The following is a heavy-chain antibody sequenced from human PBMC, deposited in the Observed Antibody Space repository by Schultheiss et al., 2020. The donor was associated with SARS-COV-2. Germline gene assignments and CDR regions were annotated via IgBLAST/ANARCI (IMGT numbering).Heavy chain of an antibody. CDR2: INPSGGST. Sequence: ASVKVSCKASGYTFSNYDINWVRQAPGQGLEWMGIINPSGGSTSYAQKFQGRVTMTRDTSASTAYMELSSLRSEDTAVYYCASSPRTAELTFPGRDYYYGMDVWGQGTTVTVSS. D-gene: IGHD3-16*01. CDR1: GYTFSNYD. CDR3: ASSPRTAELTFPGRDYYYGMDV. J-gene: IGHJ6*02. V-gene: IGHV1-46*01.